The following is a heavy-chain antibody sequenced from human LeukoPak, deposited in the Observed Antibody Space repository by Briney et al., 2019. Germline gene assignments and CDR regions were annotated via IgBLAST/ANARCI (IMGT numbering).Heavy chain of an antibody. CDR2: ISAYNGNT. CDR1: GYTFTSYG. V-gene: IGHV1-18*01. J-gene: IGHJ4*02. D-gene: IGHD6-13*01. CDR3: ARDYSSSWYMTRTDFDY. Sequence: ASVKVSCKASGYTFTSYGISWVRQAPGQGLEWMGWISAYNGNTNYAQKLQGRVTMTTDTSTSTAYMELRSLRSDDTAVYYCARDYSSSWYMTRTDFDYWGQETLVTVSS.